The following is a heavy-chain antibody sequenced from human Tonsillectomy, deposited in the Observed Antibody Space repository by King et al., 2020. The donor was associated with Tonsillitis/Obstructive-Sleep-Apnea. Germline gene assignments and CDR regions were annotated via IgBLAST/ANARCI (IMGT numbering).Heavy chain of an antibody. D-gene: IGHD1-14*01. Sequence: MQLVQSGPEVKKPGTPVKVSCKASGFTFTSSAVQWVRQARGQRLEWIGCIVVGSGHTNYAQKFQERVTITRDMSTSTAYMELSSLRSEDTAVYYCAAGLGTTFDYWGQGTLVTVSS. J-gene: IGHJ4*02. CDR3: AAGLGTTFDY. CDR1: GFTFTSSA. V-gene: IGHV1-58*01. CDR2: IVVGSGHT.